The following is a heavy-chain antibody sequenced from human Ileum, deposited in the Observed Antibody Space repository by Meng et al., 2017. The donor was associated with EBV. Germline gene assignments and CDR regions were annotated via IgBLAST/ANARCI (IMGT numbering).Heavy chain of an antibody. CDR3: ARGRRNEPLFDY. Sequence: QDQLVQSGADVKKPGSSVKVACKTSGGSFSTHTFSWVRQAPGQGLEWTGGLIAVFDKTKAAPRFQDRVTFTADESTSTAYMELSSLTFDDTAVYFCARGRRNEPLFDYWGQGTLVTVSS. CDR2: LIAVFDKT. D-gene: IGHD1-14*01. J-gene: IGHJ4*02. CDR1: GGSFSTHT. V-gene: IGHV1-69*13.